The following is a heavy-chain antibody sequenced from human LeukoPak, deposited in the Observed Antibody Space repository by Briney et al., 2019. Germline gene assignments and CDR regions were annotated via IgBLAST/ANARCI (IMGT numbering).Heavy chain of an antibody. Sequence: SETLSLTCTVSRGSIVGYFWTWVRQPPGKGLECIGNIRFSGATSYNPSLESRVTISVDSSKSQIFLNLRSVTTADTAVYYCARVEDSRGTDAFDIWGQGTMVTVSS. CDR2: IRFSGAT. D-gene: IGHD3-22*01. CDR3: ARVEDSRGTDAFDI. J-gene: IGHJ3*02. V-gene: IGHV4-59*01. CDR1: RGSIVGYF.